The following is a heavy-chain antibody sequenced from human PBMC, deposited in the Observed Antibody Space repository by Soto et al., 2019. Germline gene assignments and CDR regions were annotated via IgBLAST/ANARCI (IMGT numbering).Heavy chain of an antibody. Sequence: VASVKVSCKASGYTFTSYGISWVRQAPGQGLEWMGWISAYNGNTNYAQKLQGRVTMTTDTPTSTAYMELRSLRSDDTAVYYCARDNPPYYYGSGSYYNKPNWFDPWGQGTLVTVSS. D-gene: IGHD3-10*01. J-gene: IGHJ5*02. CDR2: ISAYNGNT. CDR1: GYTFTSYG. V-gene: IGHV1-18*01. CDR3: ARDNPPYYYGSGSYYNKPNWFDP.